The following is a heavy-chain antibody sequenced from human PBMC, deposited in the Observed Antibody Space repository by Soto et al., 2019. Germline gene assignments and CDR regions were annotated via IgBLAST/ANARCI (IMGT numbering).Heavy chain of an antibody. Sequence: QVQLQESGPGLVKPSDTLSLTCAVSGYSISSSNWWGWIRQPPGKGLEWIGYIYYSGSTYYNPSIKGRVSMSVDTSKTQFSLKLSSVTAVDTAVYYCARTRDDYGDSRYAFDIWGQGTMVTVSS. CDR2: IYYSGST. V-gene: IGHV4-28*01. CDR3: ARTRDDYGDSRYAFDI. D-gene: IGHD4-17*01. CDR1: GYSISSSNW. J-gene: IGHJ3*02.